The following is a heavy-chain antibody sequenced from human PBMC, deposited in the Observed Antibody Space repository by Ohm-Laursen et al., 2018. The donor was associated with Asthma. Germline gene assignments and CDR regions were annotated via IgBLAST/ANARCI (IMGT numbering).Heavy chain of an antibody. Sequence: PSDTLSLTCTVSGGSISSYYWSWIRQPPGKGLEWIGYIYYSGSTNYNPSLKSRVTISVDTSKNQFSLKLSSVTAADTAVYYCARSGYDRYGYYYYGMDVWGQGTTVTVSS. CDR3: ARSGYDRYGYYYYGMDV. J-gene: IGHJ6*02. CDR2: IYYSGST. V-gene: IGHV4-59*07. D-gene: IGHD5-12*01. CDR1: GGSISSYY.